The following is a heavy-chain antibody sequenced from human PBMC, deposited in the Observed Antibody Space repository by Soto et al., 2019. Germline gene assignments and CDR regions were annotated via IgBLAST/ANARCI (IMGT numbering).Heavy chain of an antibody. Sequence: GGALRPPRAASGFFFCNYSLSLGRQAPGEGAEWVSSISGSGVNTFYADSVKGRFTISRDNSKNMLYLQMSSLRAEDTALYYCAKDFLQDWGQDYYYGMDVWGQGTTVTVSS. CDR2: ISGSGVNT. CDR3: AKDFLQDWGQDYYYGMDV. CDR1: GFFFCNYS. V-gene: IGHV3-23*01. D-gene: IGHD7-27*01. J-gene: IGHJ6*02.